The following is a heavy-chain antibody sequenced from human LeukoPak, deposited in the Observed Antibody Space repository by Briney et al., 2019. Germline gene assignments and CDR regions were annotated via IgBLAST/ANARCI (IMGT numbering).Heavy chain of an antibody. CDR3: ARGVKYYYGLDV. Sequence: GESLKISCKGYGYTFNSYWIARVRQMPEKGLEWMAVIYPGDSDTRYSPSLQGQVTISVDKSIRTAYLQWSSLKASDTAIYYCARGVKYYYGLDVWGQGTTVTVSS. CDR1: GYTFNSYW. CDR2: IYPGDSDT. V-gene: IGHV5-51*01. J-gene: IGHJ6*02. D-gene: IGHD3-10*01.